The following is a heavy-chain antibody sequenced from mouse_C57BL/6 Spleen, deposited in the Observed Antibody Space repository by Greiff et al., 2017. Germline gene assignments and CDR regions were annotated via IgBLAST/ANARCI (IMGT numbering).Heavy chain of an antibody. J-gene: IGHJ2*01. CDR1: GFTFTDYY. V-gene: IGHV7-3*01. CDR2: IRNKANGYTT. Sequence: EVQVVESGGGLVQPGGSLSLSCAASGFTFTDYYMSWVRQPPGKALEWLGFIRNKANGYTTEYSASVKGRFTISRDNSQSILYLQMNALRAEDSATYYCARYGSHFDYWGQGTTLTVSS. CDR3: ARYGSHFDY.